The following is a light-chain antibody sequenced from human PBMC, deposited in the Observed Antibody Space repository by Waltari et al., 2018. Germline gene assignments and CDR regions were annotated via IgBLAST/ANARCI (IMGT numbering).Light chain of an antibody. CDR3: QQSYSTPLT. CDR2: DAS. V-gene: IGKV1-39*01. CDR1: QSIRSY. J-gene: IGKJ4*01. Sequence: DIQMTQSPSSLSASVGDRVTITCGASQSIRSYLNWYQQKPGKAPKLLIYDASNLQSGVPSRFSGSGSGTDFTLTISRLQAEDFATYFCQQSYSTPLTFGGGAKVEIK.